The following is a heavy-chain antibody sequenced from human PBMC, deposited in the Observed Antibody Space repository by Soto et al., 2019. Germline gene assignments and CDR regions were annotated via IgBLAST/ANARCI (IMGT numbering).Heavy chain of an antibody. D-gene: IGHD5-18*01. V-gene: IGHV1-3*01. CDR3: GGAPPGEKLWFPDGGDS. CDR1: GYTFTSYA. CDR2: INAGNGNT. J-gene: IGHJ4*02. Sequence: QVQLVQSGAEVKKPGASVKVSCKASGYTFTSYAMHWVRQAPGQRLEWMGWINAGNGNTKYSQKFQGRVTITRDTPGRTAYRELGGGRSEDTAVYSWGGAPPGEKLWFPDGGDSWGQGPLVTVPS.